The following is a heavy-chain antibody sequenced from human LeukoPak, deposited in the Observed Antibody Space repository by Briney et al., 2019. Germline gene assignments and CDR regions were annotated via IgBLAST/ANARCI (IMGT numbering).Heavy chain of an antibody. J-gene: IGHJ3*02. D-gene: IGHD6-13*01. CDR3: ARDREQQLVRFYNAFDI. Sequence: SETLSLTCTVSGGSISSSSYYWGWIRQPPGKGLEWIGSIHYSGSTNYNPSLKSRVTISVDTSKNQFSLKLRSVTAADTAVYYCARDREQQLVRFYNAFDIWGQGTMVTVSS. CDR2: IHYSGST. CDR1: GGSISSSSYY. V-gene: IGHV4-39*07.